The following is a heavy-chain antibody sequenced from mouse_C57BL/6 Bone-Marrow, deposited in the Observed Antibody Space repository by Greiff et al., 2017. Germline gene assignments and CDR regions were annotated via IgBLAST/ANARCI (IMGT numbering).Heavy chain of an antibody. CDR1: GYTFTSYW. V-gene: IGHV1-5*01. Sequence: VQLQQSGTVLARPGASVKMSCKTSGYTFTSYWMHWVKQRPGQGLEWIGAIYPGNSDTSYNQKFKGKAKLTAVTSASTAYMELSSLTNEDAAVYYCTRSYSSSYWYFDVWGTGTTVTVSS. CDR2: IYPGNSDT. D-gene: IGHD1-1*01. CDR3: TRSYSSSYWYFDV. J-gene: IGHJ1*03.